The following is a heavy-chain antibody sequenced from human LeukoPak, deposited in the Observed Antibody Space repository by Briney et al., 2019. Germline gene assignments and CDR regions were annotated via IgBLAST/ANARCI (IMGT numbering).Heavy chain of an antibody. CDR2: TYYSGST. V-gene: IGHV4-59*01. Sequence: SETLSLTCTVSGGSISSYYWSWIRQPPGKGLEWIGYTYYSGSTNYNPSLKSRVTISVDTSKNQFSLKLSSVTAADTAVYYCARGGQGYYDSSGYFDYWGQGTLVTVSS. CDR3: ARGGQGYYDSSGYFDY. CDR1: GGSISSYY. D-gene: IGHD3-22*01. J-gene: IGHJ4*02.